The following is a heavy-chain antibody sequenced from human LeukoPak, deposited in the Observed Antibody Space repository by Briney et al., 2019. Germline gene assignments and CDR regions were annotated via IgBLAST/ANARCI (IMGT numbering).Heavy chain of an antibody. Sequence: SQTLSVTCTVSGGSISSGDYYWSWIRQPPGKGLEWLGYIYYSGSTYYNPSLKSRVTISVDTSKNQFSLKLSSVTAADTAVYYCARDLDASGIGTFDYWGQGTLVTDSS. D-gene: IGHD3-10*01. CDR2: IYYSGST. CDR3: ARDLDASGIGTFDY. J-gene: IGHJ4*02. CDR1: GGSISSGDYY. V-gene: IGHV4-30-4*01.